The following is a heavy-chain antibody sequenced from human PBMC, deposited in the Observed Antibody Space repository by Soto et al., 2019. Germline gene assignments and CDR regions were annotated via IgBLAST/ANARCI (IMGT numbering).Heavy chain of an antibody. D-gene: IGHD2-2*03. Sequence: EVQLVESGGGSVQPGRSLRLSWAASGFSFDDYGMHWVRQGPGKGLEWVSGISWNSGDIYYADSVKGRFTISRDNAKRSLYLQMNSLRTEDTALYYCAKENDLDRDGPFDYWGQGILVTVSS. CDR2: ISWNSGDI. V-gene: IGHV3-9*01. CDR3: AKENDLDRDGPFDY. J-gene: IGHJ4*02. CDR1: GFSFDDYG.